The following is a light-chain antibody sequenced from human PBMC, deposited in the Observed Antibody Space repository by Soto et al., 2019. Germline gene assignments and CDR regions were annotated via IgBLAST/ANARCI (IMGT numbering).Light chain of an antibody. CDR2: GAS. Sequence: EIVLTQSPGTLSLSPGERATLSCRASQSVSSNFLAWYRQKPGQAPRLLIYGASSRAAGIPDRFSGSGSGTDFTLTISDVQPEDFALYYCHQRQSWPRTFGQGTKVDIK. CDR3: HQRQSWPRT. V-gene: IGKV3-20*01. J-gene: IGKJ1*01. CDR1: QSVSSNF.